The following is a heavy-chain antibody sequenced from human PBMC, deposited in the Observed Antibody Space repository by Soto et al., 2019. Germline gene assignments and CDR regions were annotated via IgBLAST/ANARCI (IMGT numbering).Heavy chain of an antibody. CDR2: INPSGGNT. CDR1: GHTFTNHY. J-gene: IGHJ4*02. V-gene: IGHV1-46*01. CDR3: ARDYVDSGSRVFFDY. D-gene: IGHD6-13*01. Sequence: ASVKVSCKASGHTFTNHYVHWVRQAPGQGLEWMGIINPSGGNTNYAQNFQGRVTMTRDTSTNTVYMELSSLRSEDTAVYYCARDYVDSGSRVFFDYWGQGTLVTVSS.